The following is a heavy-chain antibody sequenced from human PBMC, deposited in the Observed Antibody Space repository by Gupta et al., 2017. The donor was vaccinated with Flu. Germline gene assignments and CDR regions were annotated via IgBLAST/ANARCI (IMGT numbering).Heavy chain of an antibody. V-gene: IGHV3-21*01. CDR2: ISSSSSYI. CDR3: ARGHSNGGNSLTDY. D-gene: IGHD2-21*02. J-gene: IGHJ4*02. CDR1: SSYS. Sequence: SSYSMNWVRQAPGKGLEWVSSISSSSSYIYYADSVKGRFTISRDNAKNSLYLQMNSLRAEDTAAYYCARGHSNGGNSLTDYWGQGTLVTVSS.